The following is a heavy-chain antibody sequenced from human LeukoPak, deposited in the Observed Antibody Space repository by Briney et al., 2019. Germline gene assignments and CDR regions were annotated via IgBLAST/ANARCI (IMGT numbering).Heavy chain of an antibody. Sequence: GASVKVSCKASGYTFTSYDISWVRQAPGQGLEWMGWISAYNGNTNYAQKLQGRVTMTTDTSTSTAYMELRSLRSDDTAVYYCARVRNIAVAAYFDYWGQGTLVTVSS. D-gene: IGHD6-13*01. CDR2: ISAYNGNT. V-gene: IGHV1-18*01. J-gene: IGHJ4*02. CDR3: ARVRNIAVAAYFDY. CDR1: GYTFTSYD.